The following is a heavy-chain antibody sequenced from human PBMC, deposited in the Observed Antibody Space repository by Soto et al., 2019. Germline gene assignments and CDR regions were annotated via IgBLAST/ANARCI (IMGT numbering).Heavy chain of an antibody. CDR2: IYNSGPS. D-gene: IGHD6-6*01. CDR1: GVSVSDDDYH. J-gene: IGHJ3*01. Sequence: QVQLQESGPGLVTPSQTLSLLCTVTGVSVSDDDYHWGWVGQPTGKGLEWIGCIYNSGPSYYNSSLKSLLTMTVDTSKNQFSLKLTSVTVTDTSLYFCAREIRAARRSDVFEVWGQGKMVTVSS. CDR3: AREIRAARRSDVFEV. V-gene: IGHV4-30-4*01.